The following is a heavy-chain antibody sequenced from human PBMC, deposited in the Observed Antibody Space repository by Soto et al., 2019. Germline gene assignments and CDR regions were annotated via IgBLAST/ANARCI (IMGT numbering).Heavy chain of an antibody. J-gene: IGHJ6*02. Sequence: QVQLVESGGGVVQPGRSLRLSCAASGFTFSSYGIHWVRQAPGKGLEWVAVISYDGSNKYYADSVKGRFTISRDNSKNTLYLQMNSLRGEDTAVYYCAKDRGDIVVVPAVITRVNHYSAMDVWGQGTTVTVSS. CDR3: AKDRGDIVVVPAVITRVNHYSAMDV. CDR2: ISYDGSNK. CDR1: GFTFSSYG. V-gene: IGHV3-30*18. D-gene: IGHD2-2*01.